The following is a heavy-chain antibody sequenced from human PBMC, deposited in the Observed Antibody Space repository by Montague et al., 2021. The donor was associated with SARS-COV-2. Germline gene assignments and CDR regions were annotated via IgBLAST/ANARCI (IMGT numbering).Heavy chain of an antibody. CDR3: ASDSGIEIPDHYYSMDV. Sequence: SLRLSCAASGFTFSSYEMNWVRQAPGKGLEWVSYISSSGSTIYYADSVKGRFTISRDNAKNSLYLQMNSLRAEDTAIYYCASDSGIEIPDHYYSMDVWGQGTTVTVSS. D-gene: IGHD5-24*01. CDR1: GFTFSSYE. J-gene: IGHJ6*02. CDR2: ISSSGSTI. V-gene: IGHV3-48*03.